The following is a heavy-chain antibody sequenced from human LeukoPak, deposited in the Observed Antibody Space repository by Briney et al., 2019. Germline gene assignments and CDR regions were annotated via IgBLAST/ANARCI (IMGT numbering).Heavy chain of an antibody. J-gene: IGHJ4*02. V-gene: IGHV4-4*09. Sequence: SETLSLTCTVSGGSISSYYWSWIRQPPGKGLEWIGYIYASGSTNYNPSLKSRVTISVDTSKNQFSLKLSSVTAADTAVYYCARGVEITGTKLDYWGQGTLVTVSS. CDR3: ARGVEITGTKLDY. CDR1: GGSISSYY. D-gene: IGHD1-7*01. CDR2: IYASGST.